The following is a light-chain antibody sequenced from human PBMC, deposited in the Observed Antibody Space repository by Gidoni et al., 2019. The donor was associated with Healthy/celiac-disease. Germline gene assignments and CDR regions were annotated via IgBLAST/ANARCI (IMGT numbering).Light chain of an antibody. CDR1: QSISSW. CDR2: KAS. Sequence: DIQMTQSPSPLSVSVGDRVTITCRASQSISSWLAWYQQQQGKAPKLLLYKASSLESGVPSSFSGSGSATEFTLTISSLQHDDFATYYCQQYNSYSWTFXXXTKVEIK. CDR3: QQYNSYSWT. V-gene: IGKV1-5*03. J-gene: IGKJ1*01.